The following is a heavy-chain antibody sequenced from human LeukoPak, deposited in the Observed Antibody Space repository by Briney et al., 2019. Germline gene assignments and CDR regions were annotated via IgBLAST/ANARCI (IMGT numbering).Heavy chain of an antibody. CDR1: GFTFGDYA. CDR2: IRSKAYGGTT. Sequence: GGSLRLSCRAAGFTFGDYAMSLFRQAPGKGLEWVGFIRSKAYGGTTEYAASVKGRFTMSRDDSKSIAYLQMNSLKTEDTAVYYCTSPNGGYDNFDYWAQGTLVTVSS. CDR3: TSPNGGYDNFDY. D-gene: IGHD5-12*01. J-gene: IGHJ4*02. V-gene: IGHV3-49*03.